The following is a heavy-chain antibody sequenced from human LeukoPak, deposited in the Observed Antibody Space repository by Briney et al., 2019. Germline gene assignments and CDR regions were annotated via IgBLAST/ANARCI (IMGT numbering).Heavy chain of an antibody. CDR2: VRNDGNNK. CDR3: AKDPGRDGWSYFDY. J-gene: IGHJ4*02. D-gene: IGHD6-19*01. Sequence: QPGGSLRLSCVASGFTFSSYGMHWVRQAPGKGLEWVAFVRNDGNNKYYVDSVKGRFTISGDNSKNTLYLQMNSLRVEDTAVYYCAKDPGRDGWSYFDYWGQGTLVTVSS. V-gene: IGHV3-30*02. CDR1: GFTFSSYG.